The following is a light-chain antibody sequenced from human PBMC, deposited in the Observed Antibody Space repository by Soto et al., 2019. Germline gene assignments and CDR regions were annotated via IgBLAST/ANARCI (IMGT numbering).Light chain of an antibody. CDR3: QQYGSSAYT. Sequence: EIVLTQSPGTLYLSPGERDTLSCRASQSVSSTYLAWYQQNPGQAPRLLIYGASSRATGIPDRFSGSGSGTDFTLTISRLEPEDFAVYFCQQYGSSAYTFGQGTKLEIK. CDR1: QSVSSTY. V-gene: IGKV3-20*01. CDR2: GAS. J-gene: IGKJ2*01.